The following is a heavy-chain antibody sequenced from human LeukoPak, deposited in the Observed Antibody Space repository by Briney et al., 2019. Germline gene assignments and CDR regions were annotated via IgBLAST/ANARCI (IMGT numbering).Heavy chain of an antibody. CDR3: ARDPSAWGYSSGWYDY. V-gene: IGHV6-1*01. J-gene: IGHJ4*02. CDR1: GDSVSSNSAA. CDR2: TYYRSKWNN. D-gene: IGHD6-19*01. Sequence: SQTLSLTCAISGDSVSSNSAAWNWIRQSPSRGLEWLGRTYYRSKWNNDYAGSVRSRIIISPDTSKNQFPMHLNSVTPEDTAVYYCARDPSAWGYSSGWYDYWGQGTLVTVSS.